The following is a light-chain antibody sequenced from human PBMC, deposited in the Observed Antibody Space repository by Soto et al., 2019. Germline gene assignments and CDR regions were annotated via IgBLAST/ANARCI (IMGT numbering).Light chain of an antibody. CDR2: DVS. Sequence: QSPLTQPASVSGSPGHSITISCTGTSSDVGGYKYVSWYQQHPGKAPKLMICDVSKRPSGVSNRFSGSKSGNTASLTISGLQAEDEADYYCSSYTSSSTYVFGSGTKVTV. J-gene: IGLJ1*01. V-gene: IGLV2-14*01. CDR1: SSDVGGYKY. CDR3: SSYTSSSTYV.